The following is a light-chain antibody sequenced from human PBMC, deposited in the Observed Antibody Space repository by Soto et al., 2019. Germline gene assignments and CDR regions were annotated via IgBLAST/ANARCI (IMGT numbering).Light chain of an antibody. CDR1: QSISGW. V-gene: IGKV1-5*03. CDR3: QQDNTYAGT. CDR2: KAS. Sequence: DIQMTQTPSTLSASVGDRDTITCRASQSISGWLAWYQQKPGKAPKLLIYKASSFESGVPSRFSGSGTGTEIALTVRSLQPYDCATYDCQQDNTYAGTFCQGTNVDIK. J-gene: IGKJ1*01.